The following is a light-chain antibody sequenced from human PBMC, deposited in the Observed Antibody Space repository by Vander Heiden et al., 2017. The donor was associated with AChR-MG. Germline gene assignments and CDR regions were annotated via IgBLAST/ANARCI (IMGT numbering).Light chain of an antibody. J-gene: IGKJ2*01. Sequence: EIVLTQSPGTLSLSPGERATLSCRASQNINSNYLAWYQHKPGQAPRLLIFATSSRATGIPDRFSGSGSGTDFHLTISRLEPGDVAVYYCQQYCSALYTFGQGTKLEIK. CDR2: ATS. V-gene: IGKV3-20*01. CDR1: QNINSNY. CDR3: QQYCSALYT.